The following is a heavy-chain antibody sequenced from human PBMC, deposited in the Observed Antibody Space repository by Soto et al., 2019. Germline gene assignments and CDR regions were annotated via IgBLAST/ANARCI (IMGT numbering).Heavy chain of an antibody. CDR1: GFTFSTYW. D-gene: IGHD5-18*01. Sequence: GGSLRLSCAASGFTFSTYWMSWVRQAPGKGLEWVANIKQDESEKYYVDSVKSRFTISRDNAKNSLYLQMNSLRVEDTAVYYCARRGYSYGYIFDYWGQGILVTVSS. CDR3: ARRGYSYGYIFDY. J-gene: IGHJ4*02. CDR2: IKQDESEK. V-gene: IGHV3-7*01.